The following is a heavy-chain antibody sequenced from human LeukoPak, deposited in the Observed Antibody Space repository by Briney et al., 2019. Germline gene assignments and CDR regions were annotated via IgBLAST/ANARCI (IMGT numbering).Heavy chain of an antibody. V-gene: IGHV4-30-2*01. Sequence: SETLSLTCGVSGASVSSIGYSWSWIRQPPGRGLEWIGYIYQSGSASYNPSLQSRVTISIDKSKNQFSLNLNSVTAADTAVYYCARNSYYDNSGEGAFDIWGQGTMVTVSS. CDR2: IYQSGSA. CDR3: ARNSYYDNSGEGAFDI. CDR1: GASVSSIGYS. J-gene: IGHJ3*02. D-gene: IGHD3-22*01.